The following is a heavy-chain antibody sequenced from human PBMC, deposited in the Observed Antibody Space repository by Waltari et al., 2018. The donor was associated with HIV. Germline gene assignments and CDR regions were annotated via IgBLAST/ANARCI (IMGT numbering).Heavy chain of an antibody. Sequence: QVHLVESGGGVVQPGRSLRLSCAASGFTFSSSGSTWVRQAPDKGLEWVAVIWYDGSNKYYADSVKGRFTISRDNSKNTLYLQINNLRAEDSAVFYCARDQGGIPSYYFDYWGQGTLVTVSS. J-gene: IGHJ4*02. CDR3: ARDQGGIPSYYFDY. V-gene: IGHV3-33*01. D-gene: IGHD3-16*01. CDR2: IWYDGSNK. CDR1: GFTFSSSG.